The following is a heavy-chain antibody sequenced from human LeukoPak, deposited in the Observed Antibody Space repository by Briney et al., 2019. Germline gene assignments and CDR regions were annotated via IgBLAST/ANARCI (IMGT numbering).Heavy chain of an antibody. CDR1: GFNFANHAM. CDR3: ARFCGSTSWHSGYYYGIDV. CDR2: IYHSGST. J-gene: IGHJ6*02. V-gene: IGHV4-4*02. Sequence: GSLRLSCAASGFNFANHAMSWVRQPPGKGLEWIGEIYHSGSTNYNPSLESRVTVSVDKSKNQFSLDLSSVTAADTAVYYCARFCGSTSWHSGYYYGIDVWGQGTTVTVSS. D-gene: IGHD2-2*01.